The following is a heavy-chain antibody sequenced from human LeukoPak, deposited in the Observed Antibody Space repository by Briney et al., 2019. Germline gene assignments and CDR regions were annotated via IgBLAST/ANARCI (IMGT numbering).Heavy chain of an antibody. V-gene: IGHV3-30*18. CDR3: AKAHPISSHAFDI. CDR2: ISYDGSKK. CDR1: GFTFSSYG. Sequence: GGSLRLSCAASGFTFSSYGMHWVRQAPGKGLEWVAVISYDGSKKYYADSVKGRFTISRDNSKNTLYLQMNSLRAEDTAVYYCAKAHPISSHAFDIWGQGTMVTVSS. D-gene: IGHD1-14*01. J-gene: IGHJ3*02.